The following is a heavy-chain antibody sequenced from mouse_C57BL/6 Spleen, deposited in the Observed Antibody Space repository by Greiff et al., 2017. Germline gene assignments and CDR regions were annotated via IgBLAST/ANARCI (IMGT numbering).Heavy chain of an antibody. J-gene: IGHJ4*01. Sequence: EVKLMESGAELVRPGASVKLSCTASGFNIKDYYMHWVKQRPEQGLEWIGRIDPEDGDTEYAPKFQGKATMTADTSSNTAYLQLSSLTSEDTAVYYCTPIYYGNPYAMDYWGQGTSVTVSS. CDR1: GFNIKDYY. D-gene: IGHD2-1*01. V-gene: IGHV14-1*01. CDR3: TPIYYGNPYAMDY. CDR2: IDPEDGDT.